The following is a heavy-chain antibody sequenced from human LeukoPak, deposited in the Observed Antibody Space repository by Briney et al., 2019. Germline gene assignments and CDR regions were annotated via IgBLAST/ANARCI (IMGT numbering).Heavy chain of an antibody. CDR2: ITGSDGSS. J-gene: IGHJ4*02. V-gene: IGHV3-23*01. CDR1: GFTSTNYA. CDR3: AKWGDYDILTGYYVPDY. Sequence: GTSLRLSCVASGFTSTNYAMSWVRQAPGKGLEWVSAITGSDGSSYYAGSVKGRFTISRDNSKNTLYLQVNSLRAEDTAVYYCAKWGDYDILTGYYVPDYWGQGTLVTVSS. D-gene: IGHD3-9*01.